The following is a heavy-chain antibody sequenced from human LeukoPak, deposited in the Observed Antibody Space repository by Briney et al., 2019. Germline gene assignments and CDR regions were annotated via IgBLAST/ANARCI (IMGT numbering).Heavy chain of an antibody. CDR2: ISDSGGRT. Sequence: GGSLRLSCPVSGITLSNYGMSWVRQAPGKGPEWVAGISDSGGRTNYADSVKGRFTISRDNPKTTLYLQMTSLRAEDTAVYFCATRGVVIRVILVGFHKEAYYFDSWGQGALVTVSS. V-gene: IGHV3-23*01. J-gene: IGHJ4*02. D-gene: IGHD3-22*01. CDR1: GITLSNYG. CDR3: ATRGVVIRVILVGFHKEAYYFDS.